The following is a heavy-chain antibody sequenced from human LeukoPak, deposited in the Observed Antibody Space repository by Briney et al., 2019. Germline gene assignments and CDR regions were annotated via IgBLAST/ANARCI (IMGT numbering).Heavy chain of an antibody. J-gene: IGHJ3*02. CDR2: INHSGST. V-gene: IGHV4-34*01. CDR3: ARHGGGIAVAAYAFDI. D-gene: IGHD6-19*01. CDR1: GGSFSGYY. Sequence: PSETLSLTCAVYGGSFSGYYWSWIRQPPGKGLEWIGEINHSGSTNYNPSLKSRVTISVDTSKNQFSLKLSSVTAADTAVYYCARHGGGIAVAAYAFDIWGQGTMVTVSS.